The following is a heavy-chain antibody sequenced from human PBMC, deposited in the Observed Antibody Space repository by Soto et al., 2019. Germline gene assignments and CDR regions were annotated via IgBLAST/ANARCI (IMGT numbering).Heavy chain of an antibody. CDR3: VKDGQLRYFDWLPDLYYYYGMDV. CDR1: GFTFSSYG. Sequence: GGSLRLSCAASGFTFSSYGMHWVRQAPGKGLEWVAVISYDGSNKYYADSVKGRFTISRDNSKNTLYLQMSSLRAEDTAVYYCVKDGQLRYFDWLPDLYYYYGMDVWGQGTTVTVSS. V-gene: IGHV3-30*18. J-gene: IGHJ6*02. CDR2: ISYDGSNK. D-gene: IGHD3-9*01.